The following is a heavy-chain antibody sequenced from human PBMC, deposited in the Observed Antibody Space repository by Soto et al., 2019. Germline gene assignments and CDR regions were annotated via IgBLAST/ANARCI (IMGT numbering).Heavy chain of an antibody. V-gene: IGHV3-33*01. CDR3: ARESYYYYMDV. Sequence: QVQLVESGGGVVQPGRSLRLSCAASGFTFSSYGMHWVRQAPGKGLEWVAVIWYDGSNKYYPDSVKGRFTISRDNSKNTLYLQMNSLRAEDTAVYYCARESYYYYMDVWGKGTTVTVSS. J-gene: IGHJ6*03. CDR1: GFTFSSYG. CDR2: IWYDGSNK.